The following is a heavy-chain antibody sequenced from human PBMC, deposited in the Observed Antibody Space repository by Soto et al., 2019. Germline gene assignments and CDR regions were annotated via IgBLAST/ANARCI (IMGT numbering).Heavy chain of an antibody. CDR3: AKDRVGGTFYTPLGF. J-gene: IGHJ4*02. CDR1: GFNFDNYG. D-gene: IGHD1-7*01. CDR2: ITYDGSFQ. V-gene: IGHV3-30*18. Sequence: VQLVESGGGVVQPGWSLRLSCQASGFNFDNYGMHWVRQAPGKGLEWVAVITYDGSFQYYADSVKGRFTISRDNSKNTLFLHLNTLKPEDTAVYHCAKDRVGGTFYTPLGFWGQGTLVTVSS.